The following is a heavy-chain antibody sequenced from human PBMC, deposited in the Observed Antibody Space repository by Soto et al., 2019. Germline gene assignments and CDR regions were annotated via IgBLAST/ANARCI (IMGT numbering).Heavy chain of an antibody. V-gene: IGHV3-53*01. CDR2: IYSGGST. D-gene: IGHD5-18*01. Sequence: XGSLWLSCSASGFTGSTNYMNWVRQAPGKRLDWVSVIYSGGSTYYADSVKGRFTISRDNSKNTLYLQMNSLRAEDTAVYYCAKQRKLVDTEMLTSGDAFDIWGQGSMVTVSS. J-gene: IGHJ3*02. CDR1: GFTGSTNY. CDR3: AKQRKLVDTEMLTSGDAFDI.